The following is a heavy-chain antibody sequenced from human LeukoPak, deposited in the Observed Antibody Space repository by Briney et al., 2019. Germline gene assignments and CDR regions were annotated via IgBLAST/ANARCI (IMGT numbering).Heavy chain of an antibody. V-gene: IGHV1-69*13. CDR3: AREGGLLSQDAFDI. D-gene: IGHD3-10*01. Sequence: ASVKVSCKASGGTFSSYAISWVRQAPGQGLEWMGGIILIFGTANYAQKFQGRVTITADESTSTAYMELSSLRSEDTAVYYCAREGGLLSQDAFDIWGQGTMVTVSS. CDR2: IILIFGTA. CDR1: GGTFSSYA. J-gene: IGHJ3*02.